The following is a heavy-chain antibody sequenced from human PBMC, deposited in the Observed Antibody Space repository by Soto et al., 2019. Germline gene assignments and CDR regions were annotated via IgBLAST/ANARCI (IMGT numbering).Heavy chain of an antibody. D-gene: IGHD3-10*01. CDR1: GYSFTSYG. V-gene: IGHV1-18*01. Sequence: QVQLVQSGAEVKKPGASVKGSCKASGYSFTSYGISWVREAPGQGLEWMGWISAYNGNTNYAQKLQGRVTMTTDTSTSTASMELRRLRPGATAVSYCARDTGFAASDVWGQGTTVTVSS. CDR2: ISAYNGNT. CDR3: ARDTGFAASDV. J-gene: IGHJ6*02.